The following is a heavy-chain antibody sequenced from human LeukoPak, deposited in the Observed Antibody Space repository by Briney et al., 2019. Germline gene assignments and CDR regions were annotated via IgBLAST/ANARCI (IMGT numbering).Heavy chain of an antibody. Sequence: SETLSLTCSVSGGSISSSAYYWGWLRQPPGKGLEWIGTIYYSGSTYYNPSLKSRVTISVDTSKNQFSLRLSSVAAADTAMYFCVRQAREGPLPRYFDYWGQGTLVTVPS. CDR3: VRQAREGPLPRYFDY. CDR1: GGSISSSAYY. J-gene: IGHJ4*02. V-gene: IGHV4-39*01. D-gene: IGHD1-26*01. CDR2: IYYSGST.